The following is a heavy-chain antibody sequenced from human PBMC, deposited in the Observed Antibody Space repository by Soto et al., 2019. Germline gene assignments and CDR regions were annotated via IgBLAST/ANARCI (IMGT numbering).Heavy chain of an antibody. CDR1: GFTVSSNY. V-gene: IGHV3-53*01. D-gene: IGHD5-18*01. CDR3: ARESRTAMDSYYFDY. CDR2: IYSGGST. J-gene: IGHJ4*02. Sequence: GGSLRLSCAASGFTVSSNYMSWVRQAPGKGLEWVSVIYSGGSTYYADSVKGRFIISRDNSKNTLYLQMNSLRAEDTAVYYCARESRTAMDSYYFDYWGQGTLVTVSS.